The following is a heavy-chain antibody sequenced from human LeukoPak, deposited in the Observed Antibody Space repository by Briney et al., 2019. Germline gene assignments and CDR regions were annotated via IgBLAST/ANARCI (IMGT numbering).Heavy chain of an antibody. V-gene: IGHV3-23*01. Sequence: GGSLTLSCAASGFTFHNYAMSWLRHAPGKALECFSAISNSGDITFYPHSVKGRVTISRDNSRYTLYLQMNSLRAEDAAMYYCAKDRPNYHESNGHYYRRNGDYWGQGTLVTVSS. J-gene: IGHJ4*02. CDR2: ISNSGDIT. CDR3: AKDRPNYHESNGHYYRRNGDY. CDR1: GFTFHNYA. D-gene: IGHD3-22*01.